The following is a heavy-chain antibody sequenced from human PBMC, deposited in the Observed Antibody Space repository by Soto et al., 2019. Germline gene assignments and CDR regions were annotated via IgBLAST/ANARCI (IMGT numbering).Heavy chain of an antibody. CDR1: GGSISSYY. Sequence: SLTCTVSGGSISSYYWSWIRQAPGKGLEWIGYIYYSGTTNYNPSLKGRVTISVDTSKTQFSLKLSSVTAADTAVYFCARDRGQGSNYQDISAYYLYYGMDVWGQGTTVTVSS. D-gene: IGHD3-22*01. CDR2: IYYSGTT. J-gene: IGHJ6*02. CDR3: ARDRGQGSNYQDISAYYLYYGMDV. V-gene: IGHV4-59*01.